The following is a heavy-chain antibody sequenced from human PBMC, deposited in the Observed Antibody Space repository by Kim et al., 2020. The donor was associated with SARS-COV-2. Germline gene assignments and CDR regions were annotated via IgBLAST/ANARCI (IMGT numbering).Heavy chain of an antibody. Sequence: GGSLRLSCAASGFSFSDYYMSWMRQAPGKGLEWVSYITRGSTYRDYAVSVKGRFTISRDDAQTSLYLQLNSLRADDTAVYYCARMGAAWGQRTLVTV. D-gene: IGHD2-15*01. J-gene: IGHJ4*02. CDR3: ARMGAA. CDR1: GFSFSDYY. V-gene: IGHV3-11*06. CDR2: ITRGSTYR.